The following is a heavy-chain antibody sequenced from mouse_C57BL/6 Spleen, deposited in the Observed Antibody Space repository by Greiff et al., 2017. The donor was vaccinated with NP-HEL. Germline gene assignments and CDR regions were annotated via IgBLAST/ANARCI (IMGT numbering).Heavy chain of an antibody. CDR2: IDPSDSYT. V-gene: IGHV1-69*01. CDR3: ATSDSSGYFAY. Sequence: QVQLQQPGAELVMPGASVKLSCKASGYTFTSYWMYWVKQRPGQGLEWIGEIDPSDSYTNYNQKFKGKSTLTVDKSSSTAYMQLSSLTSEDSAVYYCATSDSSGYFAYWGQGTLVTVSA. CDR1: GYTFTSYW. J-gene: IGHJ3*01. D-gene: IGHD3-2*02.